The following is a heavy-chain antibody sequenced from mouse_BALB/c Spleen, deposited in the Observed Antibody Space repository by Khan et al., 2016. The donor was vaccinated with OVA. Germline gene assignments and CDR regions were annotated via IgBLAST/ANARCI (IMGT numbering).Heavy chain of an antibody. CDR1: GYTFTSYY. Sequence: QVQLQQPGAELVKPGASVKLSCKASGYTFTSYYIYWVKQRPGQGLEWIGGINPSNGGTYFNEKFESKATLTVDKSSSTAFMQVSSLTSEDPAVYYCTRSGWAAFAYWGQGTLVTVSA. D-gene: IGHD1-1*02. CDR2: INPSNGGT. J-gene: IGHJ3*01. CDR3: TRSGWAAFAY. V-gene: IGHV1S81*02.